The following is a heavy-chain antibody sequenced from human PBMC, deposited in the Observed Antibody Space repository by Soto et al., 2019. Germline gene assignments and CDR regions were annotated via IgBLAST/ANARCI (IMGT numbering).Heavy chain of an antibody. CDR1: GFSLTTSGVG. CDR3: AHRILRTVFGLVTTTAIYFDF. J-gene: IGHJ4*02. V-gene: IGHV2-5*02. CDR2: IYLDDDK. D-gene: IGHD3-3*01. Sequence: QITLNESGPTVVKPAETLTLTCTFSGFSLTTSGVGVGWIRQSPGKAPEWLALIYLDDDKRYSASLKSRLTITKDTSKNQVVLTMASVYPADTATYYCAHRILRTVFGLVTTTAIYFDFWGQGTPVVVSS.